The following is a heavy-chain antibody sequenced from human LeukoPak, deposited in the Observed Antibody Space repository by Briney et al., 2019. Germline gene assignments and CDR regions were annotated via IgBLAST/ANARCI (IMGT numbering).Heavy chain of an antibody. V-gene: IGHV3-9*01. CDR2: ISWNSGSI. Sequence: GGSLRLSCAASGFTFSDYYMSWIRQAPGKGLEWVSGISWNSGSIGYADSVKGRFTISRDNAKNSLYLQMNSLRAEDTALYYCAKDLTPYSSSWYFDYWGQGTLVTVSS. J-gene: IGHJ4*02. D-gene: IGHD6-13*01. CDR3: AKDLTPYSSSWYFDY. CDR1: GFTFSDYY.